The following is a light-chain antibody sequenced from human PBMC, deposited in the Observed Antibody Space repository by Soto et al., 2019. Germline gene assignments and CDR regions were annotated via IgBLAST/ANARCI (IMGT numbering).Light chain of an antibody. CDR3: QKYDDAPLT. CDR1: QGISRY. Sequence: DIQMTQSPSSLSASVGDRVTMTCRASQGISRYLAWYQQKPGKVPKLLISAASTLQSGVPSRFSGSGSGTDFTLTISSLQPEDVATYYCQKYDDAPLTFGGGTKVEIK. J-gene: IGKJ4*01. CDR2: AAS. V-gene: IGKV1-27*01.